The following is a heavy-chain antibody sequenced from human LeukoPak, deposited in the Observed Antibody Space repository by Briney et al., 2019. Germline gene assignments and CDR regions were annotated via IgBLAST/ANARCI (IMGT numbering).Heavy chain of an antibody. CDR2: ISGSGGST. CDR1: GFTFSSYA. V-gene: IGHV3-23*01. CDR3: AKVAPYYDSSGYFGSYYYYAMDV. J-gene: IGHJ6*02. D-gene: IGHD3-22*01. Sequence: GGSLRLSCAASGFTFSSYAMSWVRQAPGKGLEWISAISGSGGSTYYADPVKGRFTIPRDNFKNTLYLQMNSLRAEDTAVYYCAKVAPYYDSSGYFGSYYYYAMDVWGQGTTVTVSS.